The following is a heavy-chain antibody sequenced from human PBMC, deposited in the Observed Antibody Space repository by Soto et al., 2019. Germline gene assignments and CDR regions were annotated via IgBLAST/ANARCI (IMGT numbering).Heavy chain of an antibody. D-gene: IGHD5-18*01. CDR2: IYSSGSS. V-gene: IGHV4-59*01. CDR3: ARVRGDSSNDGFDI. Sequence: PSETLSLTCSVSGGSMRIYYWSWIRQPPGKGLEWIAYIYSSGSSNYNPSLKSRVGISIDTSKNQFSLNLGSVTAADTAVYYCARVRGDSSNDGFDIWGQGTMVTVSS. J-gene: IGHJ3*02. CDR1: GGSMRIYY.